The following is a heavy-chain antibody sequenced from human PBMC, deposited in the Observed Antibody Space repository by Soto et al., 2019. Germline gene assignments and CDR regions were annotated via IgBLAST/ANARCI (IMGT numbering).Heavy chain of an antibody. D-gene: IGHD1-26*01. CDR2: IIPISGTA. J-gene: IGHJ6*02. CDR3: AIDLVGESSAYNYGMDV. V-gene: IGHV1-69*01. Sequence: QVQLVQSGAEVKKPGSSVKVSCKVSGVTFSSYAISWVRQAPGQGLQWMGGIIPISGTADYAQKFQGRVKSIVVEFTNTADMDMTSLRSDETAVYYCAIDLVGESSAYNYGMDVWGQGNTVTV. CDR1: GVTFSSYA.